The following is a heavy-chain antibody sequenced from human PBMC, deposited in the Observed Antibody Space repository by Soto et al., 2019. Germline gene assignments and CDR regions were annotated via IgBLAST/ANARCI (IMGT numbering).Heavy chain of an antibody. D-gene: IGHD6-13*01. CDR3: ARAIGSSWGPGWFDP. Sequence: SETLSLTCTVSGGSISSYYWSWIRQPPGKGLEWIGYIYYSGSTNYNPSLKSRVTISVDTSKNQFSLKLSSVTAADTAVYYCARAIGSSWGPGWFDPCGQGTMVTVST. J-gene: IGHJ5*02. V-gene: IGHV4-59*01. CDR1: GGSISSYY. CDR2: IYYSGST.